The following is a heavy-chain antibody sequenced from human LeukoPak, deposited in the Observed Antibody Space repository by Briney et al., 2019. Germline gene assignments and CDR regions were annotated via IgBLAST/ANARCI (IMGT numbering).Heavy chain of an antibody. D-gene: IGHD7-27*01. Sequence: SETLSLTCTVSGDSISTYYWSWIRQPPGKGLEWIGYIYYSGSTNYSPSLKSRVTTSVDTSKNQLSLKLSSVTAADTAVYYCARSKWGYAFDIWGQGTMVTVSS. CDR2: IYYSGST. V-gene: IGHV4-59*01. CDR1: GDSISTYY. CDR3: ARSKWGYAFDI. J-gene: IGHJ3*02.